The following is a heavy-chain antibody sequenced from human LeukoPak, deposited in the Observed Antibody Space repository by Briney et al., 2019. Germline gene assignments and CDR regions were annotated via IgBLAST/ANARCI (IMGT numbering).Heavy chain of an antibody. D-gene: IGHD3-22*01. CDR1: GGSISSSNW. CDR2: IYHSGST. CDR3: ARDPYYYDSSGYGRYAFDI. Sequence: SETLSLTCTVSGGSISSSNWWSWVRQPPGKGLEWIGEIYHSGSTNYNPSLKSRVTISVDKSKNQFSLKLSSVTAADTAVYYCARDPYYYDSSGYGRYAFDIWGQGTMVTVSS. J-gene: IGHJ3*02. V-gene: IGHV4-4*02.